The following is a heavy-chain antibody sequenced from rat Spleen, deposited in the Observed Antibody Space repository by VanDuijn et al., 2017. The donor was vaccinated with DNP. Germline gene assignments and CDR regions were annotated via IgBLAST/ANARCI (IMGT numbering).Heavy chain of an antibody. CDR2: ISHDGGGT. V-gene: IGHV5-20*01. CDR3: ATSGILRLITTLFDY. D-gene: IGHD1-6*01. J-gene: IGHJ2*01. CDR1: GFPFSDYF. Sequence: EVQLVESGGGLVQPGRSLKLSCAASGFPFSDYFMAWVRQAPNKGLEWVASISHDGGGTFYRDSVKGRFTISRDNAKSTLYLQMDSLRSEDTATYYCATSGILRLITTLFDYWGQGVMVTVSS.